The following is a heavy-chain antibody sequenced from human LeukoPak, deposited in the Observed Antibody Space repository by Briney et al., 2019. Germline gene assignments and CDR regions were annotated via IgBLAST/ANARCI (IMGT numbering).Heavy chain of an antibody. CDR1: GYTFTSYY. V-gene: IGHV1-2*02. Sequence: GASVKVSCKASGYTFTSYYMHWVRQAPGQGLEWMGWINPNSGGTNYAQKFQGRVTMTRDTSISTAYMELSRLRSDDTAVYYCARDQVDTSVDLDYWGQGTLVTVSS. CDR3: ARDQVDTSVDLDY. D-gene: IGHD5-18*01. CDR2: INPNSGGT. J-gene: IGHJ4*02.